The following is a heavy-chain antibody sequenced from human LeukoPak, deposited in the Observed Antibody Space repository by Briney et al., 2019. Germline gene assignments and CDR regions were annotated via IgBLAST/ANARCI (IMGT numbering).Heavy chain of an antibody. CDR3: ARSVYAMNFDY. V-gene: IGHV4-59*08. J-gene: IGHJ4*02. CDR1: GGSISSYY. CDR2: IYYSGST. D-gene: IGHD2-8*01. Sequence: SETLSLTCTVSGGSISSYYWSWIRQPPGKGLEWIGYIYYSGSTNYNPSLKSRVTISVDTSKNQFSLKLSSVTAADTAVYYCARSVYAMNFDYWGQGTLVPVSS.